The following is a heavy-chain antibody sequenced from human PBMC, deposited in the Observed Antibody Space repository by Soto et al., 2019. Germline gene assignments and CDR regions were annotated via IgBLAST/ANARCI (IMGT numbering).Heavy chain of an antibody. Sequence: GESMKISCKGSGYSFTSYWIDWVRQMPGKGLEWMGIIYPGDSDTRYSPSFQGQVTISADRSISTAYLQWSSLKASAPAMYYCARLRESDYYDSSGYNWFDPWGQGTLVTVSS. J-gene: IGHJ5*02. CDR3: ARLRESDYYDSSGYNWFDP. D-gene: IGHD3-22*01. CDR2: IYPGDSDT. CDR1: GYSFTSYW. V-gene: IGHV5-51*01.